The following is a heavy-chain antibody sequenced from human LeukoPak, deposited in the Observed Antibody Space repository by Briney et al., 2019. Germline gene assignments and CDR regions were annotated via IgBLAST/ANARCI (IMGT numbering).Heavy chain of an antibody. CDR3: ARIALVLRYFDWFGNAFDI. CDR1: ESTFDHA. Sequence: GGSLRLSCTASESTFDHAMHWVRQTPGKGLEWVSGIGWNSARTGYADSVKGRFTISRDNAKNSLYLQMNSLRAEDTALYHCARIALVLRYFDWFGNAFDIWGQGTMVTVSS. CDR2: IGWNSART. J-gene: IGHJ3*02. D-gene: IGHD3-9*01. V-gene: IGHV3-9*01.